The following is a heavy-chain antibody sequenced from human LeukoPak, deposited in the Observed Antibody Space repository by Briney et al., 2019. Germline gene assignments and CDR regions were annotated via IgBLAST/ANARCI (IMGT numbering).Heavy chain of an antibody. CDR3: ARVVNYYGSGSYGY. V-gene: IGHV3-21*01. J-gene: IGHJ4*02. D-gene: IGHD3-10*01. CDR1: GFTFSSYS. Sequence: GGSLRLSCAASGFTFSSYSMNWVRQAPGKGLEWVSPISSSSSYIYYADSVKGRFTISRDNAKNSLYLQMNSLRAEDTAVYYRARVVNYYGSGSYGYWGQGTLVTVSS. CDR2: ISSSSSYI.